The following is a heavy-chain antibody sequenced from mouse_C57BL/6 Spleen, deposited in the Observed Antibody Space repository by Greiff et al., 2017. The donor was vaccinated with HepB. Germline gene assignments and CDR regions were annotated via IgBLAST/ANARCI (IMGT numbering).Heavy chain of an antibody. CDR1: GYSFTGYY. Sequence: VHVKQSGPELVKPGASVKISCKASGYSFTGYYMNWVKQSPEKSLEWIGEINPSTGGTTYNQKFKAKATLTVDKSSSTAYMQLKSLTSEDSAVYYCARLGPGGAMDYWGQGTSVTVSS. CDR3: ARLGPGGAMDY. CDR2: INPSTGGT. J-gene: IGHJ4*01. V-gene: IGHV1-42*01.